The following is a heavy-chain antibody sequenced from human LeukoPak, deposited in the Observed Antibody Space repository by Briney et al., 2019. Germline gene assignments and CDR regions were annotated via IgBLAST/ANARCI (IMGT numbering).Heavy chain of an antibody. Sequence: SETLSLTCTVSGGSISSSSYYWGWIRQPPGKGLEWIGSIYYSGSTYYNPSLKSRVTISVDTSKNQFSLKLSSVTAADTAVYYCARQGSVVVAENPFDYWGQGTLVTVSS. D-gene: IGHD2-15*01. CDR3: ARQGSVVVAENPFDY. CDR1: GGSISSSSYY. V-gene: IGHV4-39*01. J-gene: IGHJ4*02. CDR2: IYYSGST.